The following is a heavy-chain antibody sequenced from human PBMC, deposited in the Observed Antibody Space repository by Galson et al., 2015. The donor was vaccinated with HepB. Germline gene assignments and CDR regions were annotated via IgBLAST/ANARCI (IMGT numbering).Heavy chain of an antibody. CDR3: ARETSRIAVAGFDY. V-gene: IGHV4-4*02. CDR2: IYHSGST. J-gene: IGHJ4*02. Sequence: ETLSLTCAVSGGSISSSNWWSWVRQPPGKGLEWIGEIYHSGSTNYNPSLKSRVTISVDKSKNQFSLKLSSVTAADTTVYYCARETSRIAVAGFDYWGQGTLVTVSS. D-gene: IGHD6-19*01. CDR1: GGSISSSNW.